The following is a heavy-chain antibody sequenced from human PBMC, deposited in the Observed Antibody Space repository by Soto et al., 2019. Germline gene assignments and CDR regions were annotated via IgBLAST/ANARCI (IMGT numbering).Heavy chain of an antibody. D-gene: IGHD4-17*01. J-gene: IGHJ6*03. Sequence: PSETLSLTCTASGGSISSSSYYWGWIRQPPGKGLEWIGSIYYSGSTYYNPSLKSRVTISVDTSKNQFSLKLSSVTAADTAVYYCAREARGDYDYYYYYMDVWGKGTTVTVSS. CDR3: AREARGDYDYYYYYMDV. CDR2: IYYSGST. V-gene: IGHV4-39*02. CDR1: GGSISSSSYY.